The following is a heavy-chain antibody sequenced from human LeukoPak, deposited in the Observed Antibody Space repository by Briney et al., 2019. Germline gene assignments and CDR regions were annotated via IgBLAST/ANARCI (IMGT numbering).Heavy chain of an antibody. CDR2: IYQSGST. D-gene: IGHD3-16*01. CDR1: GYSISSGYY. CDR3: ARAEITFGGVNTYYFDY. V-gene: IGHV4-38-2*02. Sequence: SETLSLTCTVSGYSISSGYYWGWIRQPPGKGLEWIGSIYQSGSTYHNPSLKSRVTMSVDTSKNQFSLKLSSVTAADTAVYYCARAEITFGGVNTYYFDYWGQGTLVTVSS. J-gene: IGHJ4*02.